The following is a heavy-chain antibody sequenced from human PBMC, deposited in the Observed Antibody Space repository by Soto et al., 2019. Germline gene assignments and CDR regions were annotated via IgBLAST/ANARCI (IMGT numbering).Heavy chain of an antibody. D-gene: IGHD1-1*01. CDR3: ARVSGTSIYYYGMDV. V-gene: IGHV1-3*01. J-gene: IGHJ6*02. CDR2: INAGNGNT. CDR1: GYTFTSYA. Sequence: ASVKVSCKASGYTFTSYAMHWVRQAPGQRLEWMGWINAGNGNTKYSQKFQGRVTITRDTSASTAYMELSSLRSEDTAVYYCARVSGTSIYYYGMDVWGQGTTVTVSS.